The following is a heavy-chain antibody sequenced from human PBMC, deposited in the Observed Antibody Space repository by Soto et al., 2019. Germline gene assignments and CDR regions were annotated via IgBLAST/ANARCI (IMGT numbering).Heavy chain of an antibody. CDR3: ARLLVGVTAMVSDV. CDR2: IIPIFGTA. D-gene: IGHD5-18*01. CDR1: GGTFSSYA. V-gene: IGHV1-69*13. Sequence: ASVKVSCKASGGTFSSYAISWVRQAPGQGLEWMGGIIPIFGTANYAQKFQGRVTITADESTSTAYMELSGLRSDDTAVYYCARLLVGVTAMVSDVWGQGTTVTVSS. J-gene: IGHJ6*02.